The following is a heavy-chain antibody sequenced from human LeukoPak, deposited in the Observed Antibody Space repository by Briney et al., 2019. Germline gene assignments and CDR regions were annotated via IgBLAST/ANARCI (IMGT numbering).Heavy chain of an antibody. D-gene: IGHD1-26*01. V-gene: IGHV4-39*02. CDR2: IYYSGNT. Sequence: SETLSLTCTVSGVSISSSNSYWGWIRQPPGKGLEWIGSIYYSGNTYYNASLKSQVSISIDTSKNQFSLRLTSVTAADTAVYYCARDQCERRMWGATKCNWFDPWGQGTLVTVSS. J-gene: IGHJ5*02. CDR3: ARDQCERRMWGATKCNWFDP. CDR1: GVSISSSNSY.